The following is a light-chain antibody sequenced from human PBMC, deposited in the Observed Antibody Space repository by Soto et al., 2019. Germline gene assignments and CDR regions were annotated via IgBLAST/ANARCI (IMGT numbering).Light chain of an antibody. CDR2: GVT. CDR3: SSYSRDSIPV. J-gene: IGLJ1*01. Sequence: QSVLTQPASVSWSPGQSITISCTGTYRDVGGYNFVSWYQHHPGKAPKLILYGVTNRPSGVSNRFSGSKSGDTASLTISGLQADNEADYYCSSYSRDSIPVFGTGTKLTVL. CDR1: YRDVGGYNF. V-gene: IGLV2-14*01.